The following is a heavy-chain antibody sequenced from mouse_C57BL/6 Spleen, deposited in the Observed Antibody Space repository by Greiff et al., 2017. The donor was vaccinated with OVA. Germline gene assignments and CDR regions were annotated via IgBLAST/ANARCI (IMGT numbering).Heavy chain of an antibody. Sequence: VQLQQSGTVLARPGASVKMSCKPSGYTFTSYWMHWVKQRPGQGLEWIGAIYPGNSDTSYNQKFKGKAKLTAVTSASTAYMELSSLTNEDSAVYYCTRSNDYDVGGYYFDYWGQGTTLTVSS. D-gene: IGHD2-4*01. J-gene: IGHJ2*01. CDR1: GYTFTSYW. CDR3: TRSNDYDVGGYYFDY. CDR2: IYPGNSDT. V-gene: IGHV1-5*01.